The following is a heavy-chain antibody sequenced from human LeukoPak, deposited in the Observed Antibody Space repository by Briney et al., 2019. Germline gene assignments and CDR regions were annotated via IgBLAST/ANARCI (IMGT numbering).Heavy chain of an antibody. J-gene: IGHJ4*02. D-gene: IGHD1-26*01. V-gene: IGHV1-69*04. CDR2: IIPILGIA. CDR3: ARVFDRDTFIVGATHSEDY. Sequence: SVKVSCKASGGTFSSYAISWVRQAPGQGLEWMGRIIPILGIANYAQKFQGRVTITADKSTSTAYMELSSLRSEDTAVYYCARVFDRDTFIVGATHSEDYWGQGTLVIVSS. CDR1: GGTFSSYA.